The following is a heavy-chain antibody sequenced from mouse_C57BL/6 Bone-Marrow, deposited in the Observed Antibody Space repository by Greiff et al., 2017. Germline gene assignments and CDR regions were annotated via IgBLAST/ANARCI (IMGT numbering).Heavy chain of an antibody. D-gene: IGHD1-1*01. CDR2: IDPSDRYT. V-gene: IGHV1-50*01. CDR3: ARCEYYGISYEFAY. J-gene: IGHJ3*01. CDR1: GYTFTSYW. Sequence: VQLQQPGAELVKPGASVKLSCKASGYTFTSYWMQWVKQRPGQGLEWIGEIDPSDRYTNYNQKFKGKATLTVDASSTTAYMQHSSLTSEDSAVYACARCEYYGISYEFAYWGQGTLVTVSA.